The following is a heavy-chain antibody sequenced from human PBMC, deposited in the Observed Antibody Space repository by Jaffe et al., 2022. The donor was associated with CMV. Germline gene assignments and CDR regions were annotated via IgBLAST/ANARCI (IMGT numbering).Heavy chain of an antibody. Sequence: EVQLVESGGGLVKPGGSLRLSCAASGFTFSSYSMNWVRQAPGKGLEWVSSISSSSSYIYYADSVKGRFTISRDNAKNSLYLQMNSLRAEDTAVYYCARDSGGYDTLPDYWGQGTLVTVSS. CDR1: GFTFSSYS. V-gene: IGHV3-21*01. J-gene: IGHJ4*02. D-gene: IGHD5-12*01. CDR2: ISSSSSYI. CDR3: ARDSGGYDTLPDY.